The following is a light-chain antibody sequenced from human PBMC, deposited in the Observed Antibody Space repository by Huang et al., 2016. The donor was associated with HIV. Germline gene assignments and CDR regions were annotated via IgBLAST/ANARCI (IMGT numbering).Light chain of an antibody. CDR3: QQRSKWPALT. CDR1: QSVTSH. CDR2: DAS. J-gene: IGKJ4*01. V-gene: IGKV3-11*01. Sequence: EIVLTQSPATLSLSPGERATLSCRASQSVTSHLAWYQQKPGQAPRLLIYDASNRATGIPARFSGSGSGTDFTLTISSLEPEDFAVYYCQQRSKWPALTFGGGTKVEIK.